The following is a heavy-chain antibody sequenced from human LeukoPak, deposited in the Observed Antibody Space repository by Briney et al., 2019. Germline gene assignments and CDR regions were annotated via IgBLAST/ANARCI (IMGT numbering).Heavy chain of an antibody. J-gene: IGHJ4*02. V-gene: IGHV1-2*02. CDR2: INPNSGGT. CDR3: ARGGIEHPGQVAGTIDY. Sequence: GASVTVSCKASGDTFIPYTFSWVRQAPGQGLEWMGWINPNSGGTNYAQKFQGRVTMTRDTSISTAYMELSRLRSDDTAVYYCARGGIEHPGQVAGTIDYWGQGTLVTVSS. CDR1: GDTFIPYT. D-gene: IGHD6-19*01.